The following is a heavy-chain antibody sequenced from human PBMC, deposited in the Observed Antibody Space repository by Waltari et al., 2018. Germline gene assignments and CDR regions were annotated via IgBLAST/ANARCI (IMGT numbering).Heavy chain of an antibody. CDR3: AKLAEYYYDRNDY. V-gene: IGHV3-23*04. J-gene: IGHJ4*02. CDR2: ISGDAGRP. D-gene: IGHD3-9*01. Sequence: EEHLVESGGGLVQPGGSLRLSCAASRFSFSTYAMTWFRQPPGKGREGVSRISGDAGRPVYADSVKGRVTISRDNSKNILYLRMNSLRAEDTAIYYCAKLAEYYYDRNDYWGQGTLVAVSS. CDR1: RFSFSTYA.